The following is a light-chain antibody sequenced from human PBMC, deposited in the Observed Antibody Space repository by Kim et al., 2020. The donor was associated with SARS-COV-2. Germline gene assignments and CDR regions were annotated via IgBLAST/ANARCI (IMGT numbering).Light chain of an antibody. V-gene: IGLV6-57*01. CDR1: SGSIASDL. Sequence: GKPVRLSCTRSSGSIASDLVKWVQQRPCSSRTIVICEDHQRLSGVPDRFSRSVDTSSNSASLTISGLRAEDEAVYYCQSYDDNSWVFGGGTQLTVL. CDR3: QSYDDNSWV. CDR2: EDH. J-gene: IGLJ3*02.